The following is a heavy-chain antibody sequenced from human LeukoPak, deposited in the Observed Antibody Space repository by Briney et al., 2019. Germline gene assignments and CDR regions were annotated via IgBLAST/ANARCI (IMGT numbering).Heavy chain of an antibody. CDR1: GDNVSSNSAA. D-gene: IGHD5-24*01. J-gene: IGHJ4*02. CDR2: TYYRSKWYN. V-gene: IGHV6-1*01. Sequence: SQTLSLTCAISGDNVSSNSAAWNWIRQSPSRGLEWLGRTYYRSKWYNDYAVSVKSRITINPDTSKNQFSLQLNSVTPEDTAVYYCARAQEMATIPEFGYFDYWGQGTLVTVSS. CDR3: ARAQEMATIPEFGYFDY.